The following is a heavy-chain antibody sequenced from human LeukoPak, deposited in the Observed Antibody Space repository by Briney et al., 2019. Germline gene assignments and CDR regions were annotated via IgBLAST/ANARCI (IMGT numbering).Heavy chain of an antibody. V-gene: IGHV1-2*02. D-gene: IGHD2-2*02. CDR3: ARDVFAAYTTHHKFDP. CDR1: GYTFIDYY. J-gene: IGHJ5*02. Sequence: AASVKVSCKASGYTFIDYYMHWVRQAPGQGLEWVGWMNPNTGGTNYAQKYQGRVTMTSDTSITTFYMELSNLESADTAIYYCARDVFAAYTTHHKFDPWGQGTLVTVSS. CDR2: MNPNTGGT.